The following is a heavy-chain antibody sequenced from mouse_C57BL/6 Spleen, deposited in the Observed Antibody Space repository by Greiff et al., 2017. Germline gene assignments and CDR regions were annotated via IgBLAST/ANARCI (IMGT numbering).Heavy chain of an antibody. CDR1: GYTFTSYW. D-gene: IGHD2-3*01. Sequence: QVQLQQPGAELVKPGASVKLSCKASGYTFTSYWMHWVKQRPGQGLEWIGMIHPDSGSTNYNEKFKSKATLTVDKSSSTAYMQLSSLTSEDSAVYYCARDDGKGFAYWGQGTLVTVSA. CDR2: IHPDSGST. V-gene: IGHV1-64*01. CDR3: ARDDGKGFAY. J-gene: IGHJ3*01.